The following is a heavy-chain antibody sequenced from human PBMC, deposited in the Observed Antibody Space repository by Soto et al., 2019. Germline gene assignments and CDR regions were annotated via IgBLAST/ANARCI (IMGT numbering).Heavy chain of an antibody. J-gene: IGHJ5*02. V-gene: IGHV2-5*02. D-gene: IGHD2-15*01. CDR3: AHSPGYCSGGSCYDWFDP. Sequence: QITLKESGPTLVKPTQTLTLTCTFSGFSLSTSGVGVGWIRQPPGKALEWLALIYWDDDKRYSPSLKSRLTITKDTSKNQVVLTMTNMDPVDTDTYYCAHSPGYCSGGSCYDWFDPWGQGTLVTVSS. CDR2: IYWDDDK. CDR1: GFSLSTSGVG.